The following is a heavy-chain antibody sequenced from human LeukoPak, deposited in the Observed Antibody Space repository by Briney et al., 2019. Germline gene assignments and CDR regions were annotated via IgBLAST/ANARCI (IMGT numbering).Heavy chain of an antibody. J-gene: IGHJ4*02. D-gene: IGHD3-22*01. Sequence: PSETLSVTCTVSGGSISSYYWSWIRQPPGKGLEWIEYIYCSGSTNYTPSLKSRVTISLDTSNNQFSLKLSSVTAADTAVYYCARTWDYYDSSGYYYDDYWGQGTLVTVSS. CDR1: GGSISSYY. CDR3: ARTWDYYDSSGYYYDDY. CDR2: IYCSGST. V-gene: IGHV4-4*09.